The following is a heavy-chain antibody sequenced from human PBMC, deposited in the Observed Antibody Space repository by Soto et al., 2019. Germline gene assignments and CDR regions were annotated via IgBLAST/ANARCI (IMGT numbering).Heavy chain of an antibody. CDR1: GGSISGSY. V-gene: IGHV4-59*01. CDR3: AGPEPYFAY. CDR2: IYYSGST. J-gene: IGHJ4*02. Sequence: SETLSLTCAVSGGSISGSYWTWIRQPPGKGLEWIGYIYYSGSTNYNPSLKGRVTISGDTSKNQLSLKLTSVTAADTAVYDCAGPEPYFAYWGQGTLVTVSS.